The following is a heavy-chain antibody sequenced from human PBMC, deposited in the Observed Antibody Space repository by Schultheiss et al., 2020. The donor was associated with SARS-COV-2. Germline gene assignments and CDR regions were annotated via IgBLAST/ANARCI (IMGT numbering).Heavy chain of an antibody. Sequence: SETLSLTCTVSGGSISSSSYYWGWIRQPPGKGLEWIGSIYYSGSTYYNPSLKSRVTISVDTSKNQFSLKLSSVTAADTAVYYCARDDFWSGYYTGIWFDPWGQGTLVTVSS. CDR3: ARDDFWSGYYTGIWFDP. CDR2: IYYSGST. CDR1: GGSISSSSYY. D-gene: IGHD3-3*01. V-gene: IGHV4-39*07. J-gene: IGHJ5*02.